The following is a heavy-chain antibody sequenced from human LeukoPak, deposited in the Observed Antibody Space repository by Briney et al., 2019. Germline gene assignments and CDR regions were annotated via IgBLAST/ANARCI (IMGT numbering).Heavy chain of an antibody. V-gene: IGHV4-4*02. CDR3: AREGGFFRPLDY. Sequence: PSETLSLTCGVSGGSISSTNWWTWVRQPPGKGLEWIGEVHLDGRTNYNPSLESRLTMSVDLSENHISLKLTSVTAADTAVYYCAREGGFFRPLDYSGQGTLVTVSS. D-gene: IGHD3-3*01. J-gene: IGHJ4*02. CDR2: VHLDGRT. CDR1: GGSISSTNW.